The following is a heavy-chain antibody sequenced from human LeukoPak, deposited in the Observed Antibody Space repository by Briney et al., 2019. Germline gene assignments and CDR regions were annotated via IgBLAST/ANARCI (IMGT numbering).Heavy chain of an antibody. CDR1: GGSISSGGYY. J-gene: IGHJ2*01. D-gene: IGHD4-11*01. Sequence: SETLSLTCTVSGGSISSGGYYWSWIRQHPGKGLEWIGYIYYSGSTYYNPSLKSRVTISVDTSKNQFSLKLSSVTAADTAVYYCARTSNPTPHYWYFDLWGRGTLVTVSS. V-gene: IGHV4-31*03. CDR3: ARTSNPTPHYWYFDL. CDR2: IYYSGST.